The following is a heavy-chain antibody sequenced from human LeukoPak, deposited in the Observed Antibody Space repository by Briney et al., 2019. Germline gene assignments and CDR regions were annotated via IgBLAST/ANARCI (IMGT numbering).Heavy chain of an antibody. D-gene: IGHD3-10*01. CDR1: GFTVSNNY. V-gene: IGHV3-30*02. J-gene: IGHJ4*02. CDR3: AKVVRGLTMVRGVSDY. Sequence: PGGSLRLSCAASGFTVSNNYMNWVRQAPGKGLEWVSFIHYDGSDKYYADSVKGRFTISRDNSKNTLYLQMNSLRAEDTAVYYCAKVVRGLTMVRGVSDYWGQGTLVTVSS. CDR2: IHYDGSDK.